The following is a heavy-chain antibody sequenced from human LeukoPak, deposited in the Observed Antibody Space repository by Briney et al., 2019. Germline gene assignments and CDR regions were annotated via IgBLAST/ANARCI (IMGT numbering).Heavy chain of an antibody. CDR3: AQGHSHTAMYF. V-gene: IGHV3-30*02. CDR2: IRFDGSNT. D-gene: IGHD5-18*01. Sequence: GGSLRLSCAASGFIFSSYGMRWVRQAPGKGLEWVTFIRFDGSNTYYSDSVKGRFTISRDNSKNTLYLQMNSLRVEDTAVYYCAQGHSHTAMYFWGQGTLVTVSS. CDR1: GFIFSSYG. J-gene: IGHJ4*02.